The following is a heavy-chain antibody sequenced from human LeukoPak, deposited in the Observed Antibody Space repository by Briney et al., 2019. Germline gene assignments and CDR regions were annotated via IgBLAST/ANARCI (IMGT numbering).Heavy chain of an antibody. Sequence: PGGSLRLSCAASGFTVSSNYMSWVRQAPGKGLEWDSVIYSGGSTYYADSVKGRFTISRDNSKNTLYLQMNSLRAEDTAVYYCARGDAYCGGDCYRYYFDYWGQGTLVTVSS. V-gene: IGHV3-53*01. CDR2: IYSGGST. D-gene: IGHD2-21*02. CDR1: GFTVSSNY. J-gene: IGHJ4*02. CDR3: ARGDAYCGGDCYRYYFDY.